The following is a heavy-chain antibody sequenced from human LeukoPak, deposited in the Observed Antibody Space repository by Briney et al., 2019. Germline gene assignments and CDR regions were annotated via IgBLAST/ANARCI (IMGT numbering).Heavy chain of an antibody. V-gene: IGHV1-69*13. D-gene: IGHD6-19*01. J-gene: IGHJ5*02. Sequence: PGASVKVSCKASGGTFSSYAISWVRQAPGQGLEWMGGIIPIFGTANYAQKFQGRVTITADESTSTAYMELSSLRSEDTAVYYCARDHASRWYPMAHNWFDPWGQGTLVTVSS. CDR3: ARDHASRWYPMAHNWFDP. CDR2: IIPIFGTA. CDR1: GGTFSSYA.